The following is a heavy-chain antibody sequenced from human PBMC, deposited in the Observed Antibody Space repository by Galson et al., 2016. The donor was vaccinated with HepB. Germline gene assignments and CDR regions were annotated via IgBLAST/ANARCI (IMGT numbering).Heavy chain of an antibody. V-gene: IGHV3-74*01. CDR2: INPDGSYT. D-gene: IGHD1-14*01. CDR1: GFTFSSYW. Sequence: SLRLSCAASGFTFSSYWIHRVRQVPGKGLVWVSRINPDGSYTDYADSVKGRFTISRDNAKNTLHLQTNSLRAEDTAVYYCVRDVSWNHDYWGQGTLVTVSP. J-gene: IGHJ4*02. CDR3: VRDVSWNHDY.